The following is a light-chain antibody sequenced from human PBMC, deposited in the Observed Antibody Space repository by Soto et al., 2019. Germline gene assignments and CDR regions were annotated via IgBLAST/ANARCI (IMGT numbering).Light chain of an antibody. CDR3: QQYDNSVYT. V-gene: IGKV3-20*01. Sequence: IGFTHSPRTLALSPGERATLSCRASQSVDSTYLAWYQHKPGRAPRLLIYAASSMATGIPDRFSGGGSGTAFTLTISRLEFEDFAVYYCQQYDNSVYTFGQGTKVDI. CDR1: QSVDSTY. J-gene: IGKJ2*01. CDR2: AAS.